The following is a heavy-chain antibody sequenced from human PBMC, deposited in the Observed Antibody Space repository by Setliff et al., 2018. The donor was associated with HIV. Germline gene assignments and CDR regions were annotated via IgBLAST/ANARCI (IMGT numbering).Heavy chain of an antibody. CDR1: GGSISSSSYY. CDR2: VFTSGTT. CDR3: ARGWDSYGYDY. V-gene: IGHV4-61*02. Sequence: SETLSLTCTVSGGSISSSSYYWGWIRQPAGKGLEWIGRVFTSGTTNYNPSLKSRVTISVDTSKRQFSLKLTSVTAADTAVYYCARGWDSYGYDYWGQGTLVTVSS. D-gene: IGHD3-16*01. J-gene: IGHJ4*02.